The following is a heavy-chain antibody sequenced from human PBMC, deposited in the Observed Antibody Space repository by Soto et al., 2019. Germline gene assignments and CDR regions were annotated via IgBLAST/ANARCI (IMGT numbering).Heavy chain of an antibody. Sequence: QVQLQESASGPVKPSQTLSLTCAVSGVSISSGGYSWSWIRQPPGKGLEWIGYIYSGTTHYNPSLKSRVTISMNRSKNQVSLSLKSVTAADTAVYYCAREDSGAFYDFWGQGTLVTVSS. D-gene: IGHD2-15*01. V-gene: IGHV4-30-2*01. CDR1: GVSISSGGYS. CDR2: IYSGTT. J-gene: IGHJ4*02. CDR3: AREDSGAFYDF.